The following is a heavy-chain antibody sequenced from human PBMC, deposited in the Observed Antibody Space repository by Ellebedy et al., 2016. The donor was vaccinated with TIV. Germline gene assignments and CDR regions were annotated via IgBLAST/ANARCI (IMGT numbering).Heavy chain of an antibody. V-gene: IGHV3-15*01. Sequence: GGSLRLSXAASEMTFRYVWMSWVRQAPGKGLEWVGRIKDETAGGATDIAAPVRGRFIITRDNSKDMLYLQMNSLKIEDTGVYYCATERWWEYDLDYGMDIWGQGTTVTVSS. D-gene: IGHD3-16*01. CDR3: ATERWWEYDLDYGMDI. CDR1: EMTFRYVW. CDR2: IKDETAGGAT. J-gene: IGHJ6*02.